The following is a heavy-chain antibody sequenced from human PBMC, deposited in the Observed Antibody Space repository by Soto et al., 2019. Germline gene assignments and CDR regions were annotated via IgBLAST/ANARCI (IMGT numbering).Heavy chain of an antibody. Sequence: TSETLSLTCTVSGGSISSGGYYWSWIRQHPGKGLEWIGYIYYSGSTYYNTSLKSRGTISVDTSKNQFSLKLSSVTAADTAVYYCATRGDGYNFLAFDIWGQGTMVTVSS. V-gene: IGHV4-31*03. D-gene: IGHD5-12*01. CDR2: IYYSGST. J-gene: IGHJ3*02. CDR1: GGSISSGGYY. CDR3: ATRGDGYNFLAFDI.